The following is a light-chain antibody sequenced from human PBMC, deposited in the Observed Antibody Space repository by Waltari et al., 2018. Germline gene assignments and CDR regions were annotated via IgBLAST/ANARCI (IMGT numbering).Light chain of an antibody. V-gene: IGKV1D-16*01. CDR3: QQYDDLPYS. CDR2: AAS. CDR1: QGISSW. Sequence: DFQMTTSPSSLPPPLGDKVPTPCLPSQGISSWLAWCQQKPGKAPKPLIYAASSLQSGVPSSFSGSGSGTDYTLTISSLQPEDFATYYCQQYDDLPYSFGQGTKVEIK. J-gene: IGKJ2*03.